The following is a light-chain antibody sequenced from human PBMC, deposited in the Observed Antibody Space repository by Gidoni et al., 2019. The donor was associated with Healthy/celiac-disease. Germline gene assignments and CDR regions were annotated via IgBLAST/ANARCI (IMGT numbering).Light chain of an antibody. J-gene: IGKJ4*01. Sequence: EIVLTQSPGTLSLSPGESATLSCRASQSVSSSYLAWYQQKPGQAPRSLIYGASSRATGIPDRFSGSGSGTEFTLTISRLDPEDFAVYYCQQYGSSLSLTFGGGTKVEIK. CDR2: GAS. CDR1: QSVSSSY. V-gene: IGKV3-20*01. CDR3: QQYGSSLSLT.